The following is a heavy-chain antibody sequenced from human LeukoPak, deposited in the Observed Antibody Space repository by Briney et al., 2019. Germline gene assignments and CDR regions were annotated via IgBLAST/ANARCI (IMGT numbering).Heavy chain of an antibody. D-gene: IGHD6-13*01. V-gene: IGHV4-34*01. CDR1: GGSISSYY. CDR2: INHSGGT. CDR3: ARVTGYMTEDYFDY. Sequence: PSETLSLTCTVSGGSISSYYWSWIRQPPGKGLEWIGEINHSGGTKYNPSLKSRVTISVDTSKNQFSLKLSSVTAADTAVYYCARVTGYMTEDYFDYWGQGTLITVSS. J-gene: IGHJ4*02.